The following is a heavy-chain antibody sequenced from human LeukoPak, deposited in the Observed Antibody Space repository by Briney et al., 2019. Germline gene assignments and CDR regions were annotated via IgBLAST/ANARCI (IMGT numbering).Heavy chain of an antibody. Sequence: GESLKISCKGSGYSFISYWIGWVRQMPGKGLEWMGIIYPGDSDTRYSPSFQGQVTISADKSISTAYLQWSSLKASDTAMYYCARPHYTVTDYYGMDVWGQGTTVTVSS. CDR3: ARPHYTVTDYYGMDV. J-gene: IGHJ6*02. D-gene: IGHD4-17*01. CDR1: GYSFISYW. V-gene: IGHV5-51*01. CDR2: IYPGDSDT.